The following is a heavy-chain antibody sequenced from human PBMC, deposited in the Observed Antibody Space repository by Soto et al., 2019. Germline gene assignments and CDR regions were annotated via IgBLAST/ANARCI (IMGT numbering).Heavy chain of an antibody. CDR3: AKCSVGTVRTSGWCNWFDP. D-gene: IGHD6-19*01. Sequence: EVRLLESGGGLAQPGGSRRLSCAASGFTFSSSAMNWVRQAPGKGLEWVSSIRVGGGDTFYADSVRGRFTVSRDISRXXXXXXXXXXRAEDTAIYYCAKCSVGTVRTSGWCNWFDPWGQGTLVTVSS. CDR2: IRVGGGDT. V-gene: IGHV3-23*01. CDR1: GFTFSSSA. J-gene: IGHJ5*02.